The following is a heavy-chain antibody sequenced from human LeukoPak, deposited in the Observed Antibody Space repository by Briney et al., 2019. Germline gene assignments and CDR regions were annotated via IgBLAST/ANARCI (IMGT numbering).Heavy chain of an antibody. CDR2: IYSGGST. CDR1: GFTVSSKY. V-gene: IGHV3-53*01. CDR3: ARGGARANSAIDRYYYYGMDV. D-gene: IGHD4/OR15-4a*01. J-gene: IGHJ6*02. Sequence: GGSLRPSCAASGFTVSSKYMSWVRQAPGKGLEWVSVIYSGGSTHYADSVKGRFTISRDNSKNTLYLQMNSLRAEDTAVYYCARGGARANSAIDRYYYYGMDVWGQGTTVTVSS.